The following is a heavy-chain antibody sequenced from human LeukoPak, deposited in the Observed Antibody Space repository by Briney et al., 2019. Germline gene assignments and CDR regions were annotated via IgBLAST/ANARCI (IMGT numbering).Heavy chain of an antibody. CDR3: ARIGYSSSSFDY. D-gene: IGHD6-6*01. J-gene: IGHJ4*02. CDR1: GFTFSSYA. V-gene: IGHV3-23*01. CDR2: IVASGDNT. Sequence: GGSLRLSCAASGFTFSSYAMNWVRQAPGKGLEWVSAIVASGDNTHYADSVKGRFIISRDNSKNTLFLQMSGLRAEDTAVYFCARIGYSSSSFDYWGQGVLVTVYS.